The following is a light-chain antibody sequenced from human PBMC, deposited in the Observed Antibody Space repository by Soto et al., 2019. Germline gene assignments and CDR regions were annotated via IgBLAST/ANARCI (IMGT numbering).Light chain of an antibody. Sequence: DIQMTQSPSTLSASVGDRVTITCRASQNFSSWLAWYQQKPGKAPKLLIYKASSLESGVPSRFSGSGSGPQFTLTISSLQPDDFATYYCQQYYSYSKTFGQGTKVEIK. CDR2: KAS. V-gene: IGKV1-5*03. J-gene: IGKJ1*01. CDR1: QNFSSW. CDR3: QQYYSYSKT.